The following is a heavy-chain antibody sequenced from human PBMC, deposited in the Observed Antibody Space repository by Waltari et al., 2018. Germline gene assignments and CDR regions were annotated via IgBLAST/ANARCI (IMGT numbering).Heavy chain of an antibody. CDR3: ALTAGERWLQFRFDY. CDR2: IYWNDDK. CDR1: GFSLSTSGVV. J-gene: IGHJ4*02. Sequence: QITLKESGPTLVKPTQTLTLTCTFSGFSLSTSGVVVGWIRQPPGKALEWLALIYWNDDKRYSPSLKSRLTITKDTSKNQVVLTMTNMDPVDTATYYCALTAGERWLQFRFDYWGQGTLVTVSS. D-gene: IGHD5-12*01. V-gene: IGHV2-5*01.